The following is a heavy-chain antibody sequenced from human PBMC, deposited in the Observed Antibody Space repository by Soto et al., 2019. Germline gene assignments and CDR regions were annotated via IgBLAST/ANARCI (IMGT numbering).Heavy chain of an antibody. Sequence: EVQLLESGGDLVQPGGSLRLSCAASGFTFSSYAMSWVRQAPGKGLEWVSAIGSNADTHYADSVKGRFTISRDNSKNTLFLQMNSLRAEDTAVYYCAKRSHSASSTHRTYYFYYWGQGTLVTVSS. J-gene: IGHJ4*02. CDR3: AKRSHSASSTHRTYYFYY. V-gene: IGHV3-23*01. CDR2: IGSNADT. D-gene: IGHD6-13*01. CDR1: GFTFSSYA.